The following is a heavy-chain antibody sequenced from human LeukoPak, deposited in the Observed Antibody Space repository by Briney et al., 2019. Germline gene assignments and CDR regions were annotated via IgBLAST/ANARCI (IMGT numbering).Heavy chain of an antibody. Sequence: ASVKVSCKSSGYTFTSHGINWVRQAPGQGLEWMGYISTYNGNTNYAQKYQGRVTMTTDTSTSTAYMEWRSLRSDDTAVYYCARDYIGSDYGYGGPRGGPFDYWGQGTLVTVSS. CDR3: ARDYIGSDYGYGGPRGGPFDY. V-gene: IGHV1-18*01. D-gene: IGHD5-18*01. CDR2: ISTYNGNT. CDR1: GYTFTSHG. J-gene: IGHJ4*02.